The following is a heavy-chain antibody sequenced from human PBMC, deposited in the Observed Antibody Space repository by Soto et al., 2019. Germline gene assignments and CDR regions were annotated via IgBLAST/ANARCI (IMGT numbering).Heavy chain of an antibody. D-gene: IGHD4-17*01. CDR1: GGSFSGYY. CDR2: INHSGST. CDR3: ARGRRTAVTIDY. J-gene: IGHJ4*02. Sequence: SETLSLTCAVYGGSFSGYYWSWIRQPPGKGLEWIGEINHSGSTNYNPSLKSRVTISVDTSKNQFSLKLSSVTAADTAVYYCARGRRTAVTIDYWGQGNLVIVSS. V-gene: IGHV4-34*01.